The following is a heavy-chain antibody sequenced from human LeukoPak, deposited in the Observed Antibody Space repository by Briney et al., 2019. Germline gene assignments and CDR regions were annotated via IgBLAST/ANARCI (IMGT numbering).Heavy chain of an antibody. CDR1: GYTFSRHG. CDR2: VSGYNGNT. D-gene: IGHD3-22*01. J-gene: IGHJ4*02. Sequence: DSVTVSCTTSGYTFSRHGITWVRQAPGRGLEWMGWVSGYNGNTNYAQNVQGRVTMTTDTSTNTAYMELRSLRSDDTAVYYCAKDIHPGLDSGASCCFDYWGQGTPVTVSS. V-gene: IGHV1-18*01. CDR3: AKDIHPGLDSGASCCFDY.